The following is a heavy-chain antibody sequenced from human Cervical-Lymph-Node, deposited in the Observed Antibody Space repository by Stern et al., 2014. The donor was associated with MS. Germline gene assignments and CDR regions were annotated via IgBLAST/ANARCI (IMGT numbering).Heavy chain of an antibody. Sequence: QVQLVQSGAEVKKPGSSVKVSCKASGGTFGSDAVSWVRQAPGQGLEWMGGIIPLFGKPNYAPKCHGKVTITADESTSTVYMELSSLKSEDTAVYYCARGELLSRFDDWGQGTLVTVSS. CDR3: ARGELLSRFDD. CDR1: GGTFGSDA. V-gene: IGHV1-69*01. CDR2: IIPLFGKP. D-gene: IGHD2/OR15-2a*01. J-gene: IGHJ4*02.